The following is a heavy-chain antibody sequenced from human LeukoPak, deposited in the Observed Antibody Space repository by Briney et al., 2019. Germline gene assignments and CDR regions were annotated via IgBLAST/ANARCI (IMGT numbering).Heavy chain of an antibody. CDR2: FDPEDGET. Sequence: GASVKVSCKVSGYTLTELSMHWVRQAPGKGLEWMGGFDPEDGETIYAQKFQGRVTMTEDTSTDTAYMELSSLRSEDTAVYYCARDSYPYDFWSGYSLHFDYWGQGTLVTVSS. J-gene: IGHJ4*02. CDR3: ARDSYPYDFWSGYSLHFDY. D-gene: IGHD3-3*01. CDR1: GYTLTELS. V-gene: IGHV1-24*01.